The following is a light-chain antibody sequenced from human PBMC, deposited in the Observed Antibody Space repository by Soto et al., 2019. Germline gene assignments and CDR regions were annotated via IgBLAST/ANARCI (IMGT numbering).Light chain of an antibody. CDR2: EVT. CDR1: SSDVGGYNY. V-gene: IGLV2-8*01. J-gene: IGLJ1*01. CDR3: SSYAGSNYV. Sequence: QSALTQPPSASGSPGQSVTISCTGTSSDVGGYNYVSWYQQRPGKAPKVIIYEVTKRPSGVPDRFSGSKSGNTASLTVSGLHAEDDADYYCSSYAGSNYVFGTGTKLTVL.